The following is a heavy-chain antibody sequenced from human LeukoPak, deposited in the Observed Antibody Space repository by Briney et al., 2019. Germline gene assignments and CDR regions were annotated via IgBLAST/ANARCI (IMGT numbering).Heavy chain of an antibody. D-gene: IGHD3-16*01. CDR3: ARDGFGTGSN. CDR2: IKQDGSEK. J-gene: IGHJ4*02. V-gene: IGHV3-7*03. CDR1: GLTFSNYW. Sequence: GGSLSLSCAASGLTFSNYWMDWVRPAPGKGLEWVGNIKQDGSEKNYVDSVKGRFIISRDNAKNSLYLQMNTLRADDTAVYYCARDGFGTGSNWGQGTLVTVSS.